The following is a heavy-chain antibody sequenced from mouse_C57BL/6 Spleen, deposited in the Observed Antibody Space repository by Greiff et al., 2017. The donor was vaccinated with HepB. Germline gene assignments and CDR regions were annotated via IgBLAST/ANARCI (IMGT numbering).Heavy chain of an antibody. J-gene: IGHJ2*01. V-gene: IGHV5-6*01. CDR3: ASLVGRLDY. CDR1: GFTFSSYG. CDR2: ISSGGSYT. Sequence: EVHLVESGGDLVKPGGSLKLSCAASGFTFSSYGMSWVRQTPDKGLEWVATISSGGSYTYYPESVKGRVTISRDNAKNTLYLQMSSLKSEDTAMYYSASLVGRLDYWGQGTTLTVSS.